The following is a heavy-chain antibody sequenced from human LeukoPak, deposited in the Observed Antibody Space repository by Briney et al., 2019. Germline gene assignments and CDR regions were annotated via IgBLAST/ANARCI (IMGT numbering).Heavy chain of an antibody. V-gene: IGHV3-64*01. J-gene: IGHJ4*02. Sequence: GGSLRLSCAASGFTFSSYAMHWVRQAPGKGLEYVSAISSNGGSTYYANSVKGRFTISRDNSKNTLYLQMGSLRAEGTAVYYCARGPSGYHNTGGQGTLVTVSS. D-gene: IGHD5-12*01. CDR1: GFTFSSYA. CDR2: ISSNGGST. CDR3: ARGPSGYHNT.